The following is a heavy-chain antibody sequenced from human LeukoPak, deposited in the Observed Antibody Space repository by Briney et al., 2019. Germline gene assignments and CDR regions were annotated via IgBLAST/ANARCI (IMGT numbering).Heavy chain of an antibody. V-gene: IGHV1-69*05. CDR3: AVVPITMIVVVMEAFDI. CDR1: GGTFSSYA. D-gene: IGHD3-22*01. Sequence: SVKVSCKASGGTFSSYAISWVRQAPGQGLEWMGRIIPIFGTANYAQEFQGRVTITTDESTSTAYMELSSLRSEDTAVYYCAVVPITMIVVVMEAFDIWGQGTMVTVSS. CDR2: IIPIFGTA. J-gene: IGHJ3*02.